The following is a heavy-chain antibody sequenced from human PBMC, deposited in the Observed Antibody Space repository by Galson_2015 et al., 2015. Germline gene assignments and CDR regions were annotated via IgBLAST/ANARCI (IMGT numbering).Heavy chain of an antibody. CDR3: ARLRVTGTGTWGFDI. Sequence: SLRLSCAASGFTFSMFWIHWVRHGPGKGLVWVSRIDENARTTTYADSVKGRFTISRDNAKNTVYLQMNSLRVEDTAVYYCARLRVTGTGTWGFDIWGRGTMVTVSS. V-gene: IGHV3-74*03. CDR1: GFTFSMFW. CDR2: IDENARTT. D-gene: IGHD1-20*01. J-gene: IGHJ3*02.